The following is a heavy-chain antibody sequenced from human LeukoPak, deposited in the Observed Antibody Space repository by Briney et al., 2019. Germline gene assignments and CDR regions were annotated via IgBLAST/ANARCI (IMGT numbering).Heavy chain of an antibody. D-gene: IGHD1-26*01. CDR2: IWYDGSNK. J-gene: IGHJ5*02. CDR3: ARAPSSGSYYEGRRWFDP. CDR1: GFTFSTYG. Sequence: GGSLRPSCAASGFTFSTYGMHWVRQAPGKGLEWVAVIWYDGSNKYYADSVKGRFDVSRDNPKNTLYLQMSTLRAEDTAVYYCARAPSSGSYYEGRRWFDPWGQGTLVTVSS. V-gene: IGHV3-33*01.